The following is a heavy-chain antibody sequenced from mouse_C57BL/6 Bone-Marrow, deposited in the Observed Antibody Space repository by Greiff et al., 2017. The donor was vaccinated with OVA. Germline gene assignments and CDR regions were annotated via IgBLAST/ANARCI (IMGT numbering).Heavy chain of an antibody. CDR1: GYTFTDYY. CDR2: INPNNGGT. J-gene: IGHJ4*01. V-gene: IGHV1-26*01. CDR3: ARRTTVALYAMDY. D-gene: IGHD1-1*01. Sequence: VQLQQSGPELVKPGASVKISCKASGYTFTDYYMNWVKQSHGKSLEWIGDINPNNGGTSYNQKFKGKATLTVDKSSSTAYMELRSLTSEDSAVYYCARRTTVALYAMDYWGQGTSVTVSS.